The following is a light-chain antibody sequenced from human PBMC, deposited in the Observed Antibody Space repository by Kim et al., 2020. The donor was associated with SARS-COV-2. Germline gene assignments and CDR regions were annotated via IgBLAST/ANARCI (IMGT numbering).Light chain of an antibody. Sequence: PGKEARITCGGNTIRGKSVHCSKGRPGQAPVLVISYDGDRPSGIPARFSGSNSGNTATLTISRVEAGDEADYYCQVWDSSSDHRVVFGGGTQLTVL. CDR1: TIRGKS. J-gene: IGLJ2*01. V-gene: IGLV3-21*04. CDR2: YDG. CDR3: QVWDSSSDHRVV.